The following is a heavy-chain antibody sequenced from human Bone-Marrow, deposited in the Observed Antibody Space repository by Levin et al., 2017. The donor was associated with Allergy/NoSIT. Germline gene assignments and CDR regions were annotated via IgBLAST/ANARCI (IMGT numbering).Heavy chain of an antibody. D-gene: IGHD4-17*01. CDR1: GFTFSYYG. CDR2: ITYDGSNE. J-gene: IGHJ4*02. CDR3: AKVIYGDQGGVFDY. V-gene: IGHV3-30*18. Sequence: GGSLRLSCAASGFTFSYYGMHWVRQAPGKGLEWVAVITYDGSNEYYTNSVKGRFTISRDNSKNTLYLQMNSLRAEDTAVYYCAKVIYGDQGGVFDYWGQGTLVTVSS.